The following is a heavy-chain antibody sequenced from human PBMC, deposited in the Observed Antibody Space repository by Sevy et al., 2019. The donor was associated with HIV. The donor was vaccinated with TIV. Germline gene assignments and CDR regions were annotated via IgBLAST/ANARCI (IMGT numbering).Heavy chain of an antibody. CDR1: GFTFSSYS. CDR2: IFRSGGTT. Sequence: GGSLRLSCAASGFTFSSYSMNWVRQAPGKGLEWVSYIFRSGGTTYYADSVKGRCTISRDNAKNSLNLQMNSLRDEDTAXYYCARVGALTAGDTVSYYDVWSGYHNYYYYGMDVWGQGTTVTVSS. V-gene: IGHV3-48*02. J-gene: IGHJ6*02. D-gene: IGHD3-3*01. CDR3: ARVGALTAGDTVSYYDVWSGYHNYYYYGMDV.